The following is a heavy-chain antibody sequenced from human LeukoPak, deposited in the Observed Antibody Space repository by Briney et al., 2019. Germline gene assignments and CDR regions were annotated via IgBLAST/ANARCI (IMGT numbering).Heavy chain of an antibody. J-gene: IGHJ5*02. CDR2: IYTSGST. CDR3: ARYWVGATINWFDP. CDR1: GGSISSYY. Sequence: PSETLSLTCTVSGGSISSYYWSWIRQPAGKGLEWIGRIYTSGSTNYNPSLKSRVTMSVDTSKNQFSLKLSSVTAADTAVYYCARYWVGATINWFDPWGQGTLDTVSS. D-gene: IGHD1-26*01. V-gene: IGHV4-4*07.